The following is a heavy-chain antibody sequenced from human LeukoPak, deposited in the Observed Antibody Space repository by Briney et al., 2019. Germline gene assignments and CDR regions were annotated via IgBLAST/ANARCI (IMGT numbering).Heavy chain of an antibody. D-gene: IGHD3-16*01. CDR3: ARHGGRYAGLSYFDY. Sequence: SETLSLTCAVSGYSISSGYYWGCIRQPPGKGLEWIGSIYHSGSTYYNPSLKSRVTIAVATSKHQSSLKLSSATAADPSVYCRARHGGRYAGLSYFDYWGQGTLVTVSS. V-gene: IGHV4-38-2*01. CDR2: IYHSGST. J-gene: IGHJ4*02. CDR1: GYSISSGYY.